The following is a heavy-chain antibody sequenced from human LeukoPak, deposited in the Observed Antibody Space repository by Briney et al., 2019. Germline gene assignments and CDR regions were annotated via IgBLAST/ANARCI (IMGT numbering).Heavy chain of an antibody. J-gene: IGHJ4*02. D-gene: IGHD1-1*01. V-gene: IGHV3-11*06. CDR2: ISGDSGDT. CDR1: GFTFSASY. CDR3: ARDPRTVRI. Sequence: GGSLRLSCAASGFTFSASYMTWVRQAPGKGLEGLSYISGDSGDTNYADSVKGRFNISRDNAKNSLYLQMNSLRVEDTAVYFCARDPRTVRIWGQGTLVTVSS.